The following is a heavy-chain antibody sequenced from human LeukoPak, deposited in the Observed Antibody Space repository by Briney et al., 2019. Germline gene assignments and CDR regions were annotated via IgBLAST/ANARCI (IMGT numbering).Heavy chain of an antibody. CDR3: ARDQDYGDYAYYFDY. D-gene: IGHD4-17*01. V-gene: IGHV1-18*01. J-gene: IGHJ4*02. Sequence: ASVKVSRKASGYTFTSYGISWVRQAPGQGLEWMGWISAYNGNTNYAQKLQGRVTMTTDTSTSTAYMELRSLRSDDTAVYYCARDQDYGDYAYYFDYWGQGTLVTVSS. CDR2: ISAYNGNT. CDR1: GYTFTSYG.